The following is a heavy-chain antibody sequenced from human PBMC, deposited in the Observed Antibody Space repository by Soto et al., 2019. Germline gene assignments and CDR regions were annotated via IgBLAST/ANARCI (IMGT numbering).Heavy chain of an antibody. CDR2: IKADGSST. CDR1: RFTFSNYW. V-gene: IGHV3-74*01. Sequence: GGSLRLSCAASRFTFSNYWMHWVRQAPGKGLVWVSRIKADGSSTNYADSVKGRFTISRDNAKNTLYLVINSLRVEDTAVYFCTRERFDPWGQGTLVTVSS. CDR3: TRERFDP. J-gene: IGHJ5*02.